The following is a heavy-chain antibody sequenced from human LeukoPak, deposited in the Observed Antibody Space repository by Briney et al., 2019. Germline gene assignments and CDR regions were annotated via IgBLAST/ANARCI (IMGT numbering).Heavy chain of an antibody. D-gene: IGHD3-10*01. V-gene: IGHV1-46*03. CDR2: INPSGGST. CDR3: ARNVDSGLDY. J-gene: IGHJ4*02. Sequence: ASVKVSCKASGYTITTYYVHWVRQAPGQGLEWMGFINPSGGSTSYAQKFQGRVTMTRVTPTSTVYMELSSLRSEDTAMYYCARNVDSGLDYWGQGTLVTVSS. CDR1: GYTITTYY.